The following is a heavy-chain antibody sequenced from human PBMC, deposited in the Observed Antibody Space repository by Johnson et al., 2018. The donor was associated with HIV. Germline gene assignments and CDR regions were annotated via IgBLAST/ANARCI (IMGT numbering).Heavy chain of an antibody. D-gene: IGHD3-22*01. V-gene: IGHV3-20*04. J-gene: IGHJ3*01. Sequence: VQLVESGGGVVQPGRSLRLSCAASGFTVISNYMSWVRQAPGKGLEWVSGINWNGGSTGYADSVKGRFTISRDNAKNSLYLQMNSLRAEDTALYYCAAYYDSSGPWVDAFDVWGQGTMVTVSS. CDR3: AAYYDSSGPWVDAFDV. CDR1: GFTVISNY. CDR2: INWNGGST.